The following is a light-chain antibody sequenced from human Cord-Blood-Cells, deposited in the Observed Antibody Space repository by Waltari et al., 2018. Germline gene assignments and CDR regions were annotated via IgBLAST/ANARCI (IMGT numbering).Light chain of an antibody. CDR3: CSYAGSSIWV. J-gene: IGLJ3*02. Sequence: QSALTQPASVSGSPGQSITISCTATSSDVGSYNLVSCYQQHPGKAHKLMIYEGSKRPSGVSNRFSGSKSGNTASLTISGLQAEDEADYYCCSYAGSSIWVFGGGTKLTVL. CDR1: SSDVGSYNL. V-gene: IGLV2-23*01. CDR2: EGS.